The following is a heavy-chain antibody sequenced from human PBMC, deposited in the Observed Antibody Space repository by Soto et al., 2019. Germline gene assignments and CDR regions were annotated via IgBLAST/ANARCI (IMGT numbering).Heavy chain of an antibody. D-gene: IGHD1-20*01. J-gene: IGHJ4*02. CDR3: AAGRRDITGYSGALGY. CDR2: IVVGSGNT. CDR1: GFTFTSSA. Sequence: SVKVSCKASGFTFTSSAVQWMRQARGQRLEWIGWIVVGSGNTNYAQKFQERVTITRDMSTSTAYMELSSLRSEDTAVYYCAAGRRDITGYSGALGYWGQGTLVTVSS. V-gene: IGHV1-58*01.